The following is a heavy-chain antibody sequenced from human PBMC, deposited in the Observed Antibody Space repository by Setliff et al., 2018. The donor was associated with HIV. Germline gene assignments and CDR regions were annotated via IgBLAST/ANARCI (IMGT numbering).Heavy chain of an antibody. D-gene: IGHD4-17*01. CDR3: TSLMTAVVY. J-gene: IGHJ4*02. Sequence: PSETLSLSCAASEFTFSNAWMSWVRQAPGKGLEWVGRIKSKTDGGTTEYPAPVKGRFTISRDDSKNTLYLQMNSLKTEDTAVYYCTSLMTAVVYWGQGTMVTVSS. CDR1: EFTFSNAW. CDR2: IKSKTDGGTT. V-gene: IGHV3-15*01.